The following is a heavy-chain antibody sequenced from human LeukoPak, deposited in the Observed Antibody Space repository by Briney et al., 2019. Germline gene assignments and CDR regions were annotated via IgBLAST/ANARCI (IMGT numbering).Heavy chain of an antibody. J-gene: IGHJ4*02. CDR1: GGTFSSYA. D-gene: IGHD2-15*01. CDR2: ISSDNGNT. Sequence: ASVKVSCKASGGTFSSYAISWVRQAPGQGLEWMGWISSDNGNTNYAQKLQGRVTVTTDTSTNTAYLELRSLRSDDTAVYYCARVLGYCSGGSCYFDYWGQGTLVTVSS. V-gene: IGHV1-18*01. CDR3: ARVLGYCSGGSCYFDY.